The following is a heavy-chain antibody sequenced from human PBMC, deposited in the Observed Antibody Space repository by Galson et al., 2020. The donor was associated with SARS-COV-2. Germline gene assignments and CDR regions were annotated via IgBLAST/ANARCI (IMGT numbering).Heavy chain of an antibody. J-gene: IGHJ5*02. D-gene: IGHD2-15*01. CDR3: ARSKAADITPRMFDWFDP. Sequence: SETLSFTCTVSGGSISSSSYYWGWIRQPPGKGLEWIGSIYYSGSTYYNPSLKSRVTISVDTSKNQFSLKLSSVTAADTAVYYCARSKAADITPRMFDWFDPWGQGTLVTVSS. CDR2: IYYSGST. CDR1: GGSISSSSYY. V-gene: IGHV4-39*01.